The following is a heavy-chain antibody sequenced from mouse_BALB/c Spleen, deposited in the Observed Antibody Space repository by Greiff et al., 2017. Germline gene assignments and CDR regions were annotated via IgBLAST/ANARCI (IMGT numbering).Heavy chain of an antibody. J-gene: IGHJ4*01. V-gene: IGHV3-2*02. Sequence: DVKLQESGPGLVKPSQSLSLTCTVTGYSITSDYAWYWIRQSPGNKLEWMGYISYSGSTSYNPSLKSRISITRDTSKNQFFLQLNSVTTEDTATYYCASKIYYDYGDALYYAMDDWGQGTSVTVSS. CDR2: ISYSGST. CDR3: ASKIYYDYGDALYYAMDD. D-gene: IGHD2-4*01. CDR1: GYSITSDYA.